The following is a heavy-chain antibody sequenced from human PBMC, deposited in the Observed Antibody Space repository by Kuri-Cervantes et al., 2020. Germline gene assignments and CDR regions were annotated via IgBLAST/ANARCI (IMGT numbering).Heavy chain of an antibody. CDR1: GFTFGSYA. V-gene: IGHV3-30-3*01. Sequence: GESLKISCAASGFTFGSYAMHWVRQVPGKGLEWVAFISYDGSRKYYADSVKGRFTISRDNSKNTLYLHMNSLRAEDTTVYYCARDNGDYLIGYWGQGTLVTVSS. J-gene: IGHJ4*02. D-gene: IGHD4-17*01. CDR2: ISYDGSRK. CDR3: ARDNGDYLIGY.